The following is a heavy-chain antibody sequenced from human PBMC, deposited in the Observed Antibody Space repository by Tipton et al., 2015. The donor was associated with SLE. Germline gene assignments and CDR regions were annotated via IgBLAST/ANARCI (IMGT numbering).Heavy chain of an antibody. CDR3: ARGHSSSPRGPPWFDP. V-gene: IGHV4-39*07. CDR2: FFYSGST. Sequence: TLSLTCTVSGGSISSNTYYWGWIRQPPGKGLEWIGSFFYSGSTYYSPSLKSRVTISVDTSKNQFSLKLSSVTAADTAVYYCARGHSSSPRGPPWFDPWGQGTLVTVSA. CDR1: GGSISSNTYY. J-gene: IGHJ5*02. D-gene: IGHD6-6*01.